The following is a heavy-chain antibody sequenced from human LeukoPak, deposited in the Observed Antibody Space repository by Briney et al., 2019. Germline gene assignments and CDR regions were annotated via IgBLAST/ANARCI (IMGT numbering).Heavy chain of an antibody. CDR3: ARGLPRLRWYPPIGY. V-gene: IGHV4-39*07. CDR1: GGSISSSSYY. D-gene: IGHD4-23*01. J-gene: IGHJ4*02. Sequence: SETLSLTCTVSGGSISSSSYYWGWIRQPPGKGLEWIGEINHSGSTNYNPSLKSRVTISVDTSKNQFSLKLSSVTAADTAVYYCARGLPRLRWYPPIGYWGQGTLVTVSS. CDR2: INHSGST.